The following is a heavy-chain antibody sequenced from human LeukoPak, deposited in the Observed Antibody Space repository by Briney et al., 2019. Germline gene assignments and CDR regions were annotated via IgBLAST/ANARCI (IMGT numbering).Heavy chain of an antibody. CDR1: GYTFTSYA. V-gene: IGHV1-3*01. Sequence: ASVKVSCKASGYTFTSYAMHWVRQAPGQRLEWMGWINAGNGNTKYSQKFQGRVTITRDTSASTAYMELSSLRSEDTAVYYCARNYYGSGSYYNLDYWGQGTPVTVSS. D-gene: IGHD3-10*01. J-gene: IGHJ4*02. CDR2: INAGNGNT. CDR3: ARNYYGSGSYYNLDY.